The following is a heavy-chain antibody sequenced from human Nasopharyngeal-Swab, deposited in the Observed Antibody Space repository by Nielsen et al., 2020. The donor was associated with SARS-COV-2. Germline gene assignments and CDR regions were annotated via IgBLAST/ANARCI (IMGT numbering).Heavy chain of an antibody. J-gene: IGHJ6*02. V-gene: IGHV1-18*01. D-gene: IGHD4-11*01. CDR3: AVTTVTTSSYYYYYGMDV. CDR1: GYTFTSYG. CDR2: ISAYNGNT. Sequence: ASVKVSCKASGYTFTSYGISWVRQAPGQGLEWMGWISAYNGNTKYAQKLQGRVTMTTDTSTSTAYLELRSLRSDDTAVYYCAVTTVTTSSYYYYYGMDVWGQGTTVTVSS.